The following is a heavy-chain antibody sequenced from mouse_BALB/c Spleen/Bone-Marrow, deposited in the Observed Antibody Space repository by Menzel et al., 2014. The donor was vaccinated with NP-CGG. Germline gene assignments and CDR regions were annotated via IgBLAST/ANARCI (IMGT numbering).Heavy chain of an antibody. J-gene: IGHJ2*01. CDR1: GFTFTDYY. CDR3: ARYDVYYYFDY. D-gene: IGHD2-3*01. V-gene: IGHV7-3*02. Sequence: EVKVVESGGGLVQPGGSLRLSCATSGFTFTDYYMSWVRQPQGKALEWLGFIRNKANGSTSEYSASVKGRFTISRDKSQSILYLQMNTLRAEDSATYYCARYDVYYYFDYWGQGTTLTVSS. CDR2: IRNKANGSTS.